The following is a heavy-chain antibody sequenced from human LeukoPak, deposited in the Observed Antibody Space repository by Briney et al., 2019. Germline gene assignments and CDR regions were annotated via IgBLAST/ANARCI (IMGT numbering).Heavy chain of an antibody. J-gene: IGHJ4*02. CDR2: IRFDGTNK. Sequence: PGGSLRLSCAASGFNFSRNGMHWVRQAPGQGLERVAFIRFDGTNKFYGASVRGRFIISRDNSKKTLYLQMNSLRAEDTAVYYCVRDFDDVNGDYYYIPEYWGRGMLVAVSS. D-gene: IGHD3-22*01. CDR1: GFNFSRNG. CDR3: VRDFDDVNGDYYYIPEY. V-gene: IGHV3-30*02.